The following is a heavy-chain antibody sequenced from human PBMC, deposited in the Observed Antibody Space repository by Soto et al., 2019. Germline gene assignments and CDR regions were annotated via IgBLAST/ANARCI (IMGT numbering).Heavy chain of an antibody. CDR1: GFTFSSYD. D-gene: IGHD2-8*01. J-gene: IGHJ3*02. CDR2: ISGSGGDT. CDR3: AKEDDAWTNGHFDI. Sequence: GGSLRLSCVASGFTFSSYDMSWVRQAPGKGLEWVSAISGSGGDTFYADSVKGRFTISRDNSKNTLYVYLNSLRSEDTAIYYCAKEDDAWTNGHFDIWGQGTVVTVSS. V-gene: IGHV3-23*01.